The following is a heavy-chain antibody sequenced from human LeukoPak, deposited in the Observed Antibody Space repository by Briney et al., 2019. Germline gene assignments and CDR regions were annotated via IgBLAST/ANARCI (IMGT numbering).Heavy chain of an antibody. CDR2: ISYDGSNK. CDR1: GFIFSSYG. D-gene: IGHD6-13*01. J-gene: IGHJ4*02. CDR3: ARGGSSWDY. Sequence: GGSLRLSCAASGFIFSSYGMHWVRQAPGKGLEWVAVISYDGSNKYYADSVKGRFTISRDNSKNTLYLQMNSLRAEDTAVYYCARGGSSWDYWGQGTLVTVSS. V-gene: IGHV3-30*03.